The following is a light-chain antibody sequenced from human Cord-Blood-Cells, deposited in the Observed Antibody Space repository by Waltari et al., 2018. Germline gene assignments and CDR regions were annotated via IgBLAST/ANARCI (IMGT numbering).Light chain of an antibody. V-gene: IGLV2-14*01. CDR2: DVS. J-gene: IGLJ1*01. CDR3: SSYTSSSVYV. Sequence: QSALTQPASVSGSPGQSITISCPGTSSDVGGYNYVYCYQQHPGKAPKLMIYDVSNRHSGVSNRCSGSKAGNTASPTISGLQAEDEADYYCSSYTSSSVYVFGTGTKVTVL. CDR1: SSDVGGYNY.